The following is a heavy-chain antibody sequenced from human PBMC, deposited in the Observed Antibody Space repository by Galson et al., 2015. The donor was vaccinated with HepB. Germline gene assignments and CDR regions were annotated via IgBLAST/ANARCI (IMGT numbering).Heavy chain of an antibody. CDR1: GYTLTDLS. D-gene: IGHD2-15*01. CDR3: ATIVVVVAANPREFDP. CDR2: FDPEDGET. Sequence: SVKVSCKVSGYTLTDLSMHWVRQAPGKGLEWMGGFDPEDGETIYAQKFQGRVTMTEDTSTDTAYMELSSLRSEDTAVYYCATIVVVVAANPREFDPWGQGTLVTVSS. V-gene: IGHV1-24*01. J-gene: IGHJ5*02.